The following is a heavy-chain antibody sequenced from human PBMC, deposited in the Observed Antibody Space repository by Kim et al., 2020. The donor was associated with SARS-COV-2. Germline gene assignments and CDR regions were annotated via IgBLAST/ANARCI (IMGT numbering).Heavy chain of an antibody. V-gene: IGHV3-15*01. CDR3: TTALSYFDWAYYFDY. Sequence: GGSLRLSCAASGFTFSNAWMSWVRQAPGKGLEWVGRIKSKTDGGTTDYAAPVKGRFTISRDDSKNTLYLQMNSLKTEDTAVYYCTTALSYFDWAYYFDYWGQGTLVTVSS. D-gene: IGHD3-9*01. CDR1: GFTFSNAW. CDR2: IKSKTDGGTT. J-gene: IGHJ4*02.